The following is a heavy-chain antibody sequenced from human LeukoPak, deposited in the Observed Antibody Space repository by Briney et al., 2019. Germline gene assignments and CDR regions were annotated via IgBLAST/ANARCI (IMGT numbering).Heavy chain of an antibody. D-gene: IGHD3-22*01. CDR3: TTERDYYDSSGYFTILVY. CDR1: GFTFSNAW. Sequence: GGSLRLSCAASGFTFSNAWMSWVRQAPGKGLEWVGRIKSKTDGGTTDYAAPVNGRFTISRDDSKNTLYLQMNSLKTEDTAVYYCTTERDYYDSSGYFTILVYWGQGTLVTVSS. V-gene: IGHV3-15*01. J-gene: IGHJ4*02. CDR2: IKSKTDGGTT.